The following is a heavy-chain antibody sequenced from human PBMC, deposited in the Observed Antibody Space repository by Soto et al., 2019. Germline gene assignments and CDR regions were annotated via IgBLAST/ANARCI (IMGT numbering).Heavy chain of an antibody. D-gene: IGHD3-10*01. V-gene: IGHV1-18*01. Sequence: GASVKVSCKASGYTFTSYGISWVRQAPGQGLEWMGWITAFNGNTNYAQKLQDRVTITTDTSTSTAYMELRSLRSDDTAVYYCAREVEGYGSGSYFKAYYFGMDVWGQGTTVTVSS. CDR2: ITAFNGNT. CDR3: AREVEGYGSGSYFKAYYFGMDV. CDR1: GYTFTSYG. J-gene: IGHJ6*02.